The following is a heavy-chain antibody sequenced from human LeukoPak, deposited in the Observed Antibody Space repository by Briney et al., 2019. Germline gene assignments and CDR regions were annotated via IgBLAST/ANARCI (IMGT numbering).Heavy chain of an antibody. Sequence: ASVKVSCKASGYTFTGYYMHWVRQAPGQGLEWMGWISAYNGNTNYAQKLQGRVTMTTDTSTSTAYMELRSLRSDDTAVYYCARDDCSGGSCYYYGMDVWGQGTTVTVSS. CDR2: ISAYNGNT. CDR3: ARDDCSGGSCYYYGMDV. J-gene: IGHJ6*02. CDR1: GYTFTGYY. D-gene: IGHD2-15*01. V-gene: IGHV1-18*04.